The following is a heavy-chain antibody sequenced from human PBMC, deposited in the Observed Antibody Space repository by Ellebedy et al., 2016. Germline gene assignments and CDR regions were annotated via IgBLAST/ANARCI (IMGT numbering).Heavy chain of an antibody. D-gene: IGHD3-10*01. CDR3: AKTSGWGYGEN. CDR1: EYTLTELS. CDR2: FDPAFGDT. V-gene: IGHV1-24*01. Sequence: ASVKVSCXVSEYTLTELSMHWVRQAPGKGLEWMGGFDPAFGDTIYTLKFQGRVTMTEDTSTDTAYMELSSLRSEDTAMYYCAKTSGWGYGENWGQGTLVTVSS. J-gene: IGHJ4*02.